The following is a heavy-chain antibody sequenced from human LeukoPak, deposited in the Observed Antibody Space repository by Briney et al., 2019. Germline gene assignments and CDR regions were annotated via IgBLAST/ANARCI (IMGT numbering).Heavy chain of an antibody. CDR3: ATSNWGAWY. D-gene: IGHD7-27*01. J-gene: IGHJ4*02. Sequence: TGGSLRLSCAASGFTFSSYAMHWVRQAPGKGLEWVAVISYDGSNKYYADSVKGRFTISRDNSKNTLYLQMNSLRAEDTAVYYCATSNWGAWYWGQGTLVTVSS. CDR1: GFTFSSYA. CDR2: ISYDGSNK. V-gene: IGHV3-30-3*01.